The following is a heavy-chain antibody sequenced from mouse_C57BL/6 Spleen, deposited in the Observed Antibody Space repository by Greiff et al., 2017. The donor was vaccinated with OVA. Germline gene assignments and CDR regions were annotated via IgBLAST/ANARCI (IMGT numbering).Heavy chain of an antibody. D-gene: IGHD1-1*01. J-gene: IGHJ1*03. V-gene: IGHV5-17*01. Sequence: EVKLVESGGGLVKPGGSLKLSCAASGMHWVRQAPEKGLEWVAYISSGSSTFYYADTVKGRFTISRDNAKNTLFLQMTSLRSEDTAMYYCERHDGSSSYWYFDVWGTGTTVTVSS. CDR2: ISSGSSTF. CDR1: G. CDR3: ERHDGSSSYWYFDV.